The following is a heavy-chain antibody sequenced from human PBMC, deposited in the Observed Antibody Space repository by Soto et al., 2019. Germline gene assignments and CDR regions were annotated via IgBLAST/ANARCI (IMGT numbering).Heavy chain of an antibody. D-gene: IGHD6-13*01. CDR3: ARDSSWALAAAGTGNYYGMDV. Sequence: GASVKVSCKASGYTFTGYYMHWVRQAPGQGLEWMGWINPNSGGTKYAQKFQGWVTMTRDTSISTAYMELSRLRSDDTAVYYCARDSSWALAAAGTGNYYGMDVWGQGTTVTVSS. J-gene: IGHJ6*02. CDR2: INPNSGGT. CDR1: GYTFTGYY. V-gene: IGHV1-2*04.